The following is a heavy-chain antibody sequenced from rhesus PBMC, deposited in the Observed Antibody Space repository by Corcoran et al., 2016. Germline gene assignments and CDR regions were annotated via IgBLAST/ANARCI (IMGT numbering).Heavy chain of an antibody. CDR3: AVLWTGYYSRFDY. CDR2: ISGSGGST. V-gene: IGHV4-173*01. Sequence: GPGLVTPSETLSLTCAVSGGSISSNYWSWIRPPPGKGLEWIGRISGSGGSTDYNPSLKSRVTISTDTSKNQFSLKLSSVTAADTAVYYCAVLWTGYYSRFDYWGQGVLVTVSS. CDR1: GGSISSNY. D-gene: IGHD3-3*01. J-gene: IGHJ4*01.